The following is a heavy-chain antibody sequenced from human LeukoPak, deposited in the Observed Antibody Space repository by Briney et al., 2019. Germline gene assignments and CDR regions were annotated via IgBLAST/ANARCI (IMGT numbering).Heavy chain of an antibody. CDR1: GYTFTSYD. CDR2: MNPNSGNT. V-gene: IGHV1-8*01. Sequence: GASVKVSCKASGYTFTSYDINWVRQATGQGLEWMGWMNPNSGNTGYAQKFQGRVTMTRNTSISTAYMELSSLRSEDTAVYYCARAYYYGLGSYYNGFLFFDYWGQGTLVTVSS. J-gene: IGHJ4*02. CDR3: ARAYYYGLGSYYNGFLFFDY. D-gene: IGHD3-10*01.